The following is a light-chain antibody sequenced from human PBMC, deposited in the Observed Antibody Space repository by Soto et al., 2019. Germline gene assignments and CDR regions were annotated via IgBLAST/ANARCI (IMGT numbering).Light chain of an antibody. CDR1: SSDIGAYNY. J-gene: IGLJ1*01. CDR2: GVT. V-gene: IGLV2-14*01. CDR3: FSHRSGDSHV. Sequence: LTLPASVSGSPGQSITISCTGTSSDIGAYNYVSWYQQYPGKAPKLMIYGVTNRPSGVSNRFSGSKTGNTASLTISGLQAEDEADYYCFSHRSGDSHVFGTGTKVTVL.